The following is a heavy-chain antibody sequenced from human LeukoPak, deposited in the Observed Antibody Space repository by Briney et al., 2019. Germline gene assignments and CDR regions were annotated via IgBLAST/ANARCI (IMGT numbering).Heavy chain of an antibody. V-gene: IGHV3-21*01. CDR2: ISSSSSYI. CDR3: ARTGALNWNYYYYYYMDV. Sequence: PGGSLRLSCAASGFTFSSYSMNWVRQAPGKGLEWVSSISSSSSYIYYADSVKGRFTISRDNAKNSLYLQMNSLRAEDTAVYYCARTGALNWNYYYYYYMDVWGEGTTVTVSS. J-gene: IGHJ6*03. CDR1: GFTFSSYS. D-gene: IGHD1-1*01.